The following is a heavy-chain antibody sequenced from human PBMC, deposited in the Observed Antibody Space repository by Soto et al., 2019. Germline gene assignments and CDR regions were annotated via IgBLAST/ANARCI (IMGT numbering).Heavy chain of an antibody. J-gene: IGHJ6*03. CDR1: GYTFTSYG. D-gene: IGHD3-9*01. V-gene: IGHV1-18*01. CDR2: ISAYNGNT. Sequence: QVQLVQSGAEVRKPGASVKVSCKASGYTFTSYGISWVRQAPGQGLEWMGWISAYNGNTNYAQKLQGRVTMTTDTSTSTAYMELRSLRSDDTAVYYCARDPPTITLFGPYYYMDVWGKGTTVTVSS. CDR3: ARDPPTITLFGPYYYMDV.